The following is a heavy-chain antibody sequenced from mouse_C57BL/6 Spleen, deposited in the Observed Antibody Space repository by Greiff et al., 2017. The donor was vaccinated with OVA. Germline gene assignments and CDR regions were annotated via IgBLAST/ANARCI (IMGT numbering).Heavy chain of an antibody. Sequence: QVQLQQPGAELVKPGASVKMSCKASGYTFTSYWITWVKQRPGQGLEWIGDIYPGSGSTNYNEKFKSKATLTVDTSSSTAYMQLSSLTSEDSAVYYGARDYYGSSPVSPWFAYWGQGTLVTVSA. CDR3: ARDYYGSSPVSPWFAY. CDR2: IYPGSGST. J-gene: IGHJ3*01. CDR1: GYTFTSYW. D-gene: IGHD1-1*01. V-gene: IGHV1-55*01.